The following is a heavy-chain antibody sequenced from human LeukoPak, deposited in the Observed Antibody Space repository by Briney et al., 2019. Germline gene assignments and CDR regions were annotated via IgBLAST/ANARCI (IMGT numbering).Heavy chain of an antibody. D-gene: IGHD3-9*01. CDR1: GFTFSSYE. CDR2: VSSSGSTI. J-gene: IGHJ4*02. V-gene: IGHV3-48*03. CDR3: ARTPPDILTGYYWGGGYFDY. Sequence: GGSLRLSCAASGFTFSSYEMNWVRQAPGKGLEWVSYVSSSGSTIYYADSVKGRFTISRDNAKNSLYLRMNSLRAEDTAVYYCARTPPDILTGYYWGGGYFDYWGQGTLVTVSS.